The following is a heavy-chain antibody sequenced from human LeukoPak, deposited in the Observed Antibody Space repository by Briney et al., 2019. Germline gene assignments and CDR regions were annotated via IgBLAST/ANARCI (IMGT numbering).Heavy chain of an antibody. V-gene: IGHV1-69*13. J-gene: IGHJ4*02. CDR2: IIPIFGTA. CDR1: GGTFSSNA. CDR3: ARDGVYGDYGPYYFDY. D-gene: IGHD4-17*01. Sequence: SVKVSCKASGGTFSSNAISWVRQAPGQGLEWMGGIIPIFGTANYAQKFQGRVTITADESTSTAYMELSSLRSEDTAVYYCARDGVYGDYGPYYFDYWGQGTLVTVSS.